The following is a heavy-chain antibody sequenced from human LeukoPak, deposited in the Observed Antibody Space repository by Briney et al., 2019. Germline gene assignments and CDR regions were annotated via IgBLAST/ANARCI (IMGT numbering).Heavy chain of an antibody. CDR3: ARATYGGNYYFDY. CDR1: GASISSDY. V-gene: IGHV4-59*01. Sequence: LETLSLTCTVSGASISSDYWSWIRRPPGKGLEWIGYISYSGNTKYNPSLRSRVTVSLDRSKNQLSLELSSVTAADTAVYYCARATYGGNYYFDYWGQGSLVTVSS. J-gene: IGHJ4*02. CDR2: ISYSGNT. D-gene: IGHD4-23*01.